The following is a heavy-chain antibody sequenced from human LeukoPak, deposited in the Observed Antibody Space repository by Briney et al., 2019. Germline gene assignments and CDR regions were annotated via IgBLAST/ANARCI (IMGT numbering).Heavy chain of an antibody. D-gene: IGHD5-12*01. CDR1: GFTFSSYG. Sequence: GGSLRLSCAASGFTFSSYGMSWVRQAPGKGLEWVSAISGSGGSTYYADSVKGRFTISRDNSKNTLYLQMNSLRAEDTAVYYCATVDIVATIWGDFDYWGQGTLVTVSS. V-gene: IGHV3-23*01. CDR3: ATVDIVATIWGDFDY. J-gene: IGHJ4*02. CDR2: ISGSGGST.